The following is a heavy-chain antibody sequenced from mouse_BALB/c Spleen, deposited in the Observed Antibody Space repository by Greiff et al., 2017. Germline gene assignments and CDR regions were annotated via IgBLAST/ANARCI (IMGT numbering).Heavy chain of an antibody. Sequence: DVQLVESGGGLVQPGGSLKLSCAASGFTFSSYTMSWVRQTPEKRLEWVAYISNGGGSTYYPDTVKGRFTISRDNVKNTLYLQMSSLKSEDTAMYYCARQGYGNYVRYAMDYWGQGTSVTVSS. CDR1: GFTFSSYT. V-gene: IGHV5-12-2*01. CDR2: ISNGGGST. CDR3: ARQGYGNYVRYAMDY. D-gene: IGHD2-1*01. J-gene: IGHJ4*01.